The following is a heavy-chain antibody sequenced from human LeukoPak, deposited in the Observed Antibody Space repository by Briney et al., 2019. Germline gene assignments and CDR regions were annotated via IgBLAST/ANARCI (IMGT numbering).Heavy chain of an antibody. D-gene: IGHD6-6*01. Sequence: GSLTLSCSASGFTFNRFDLHWVRQAPGRGLEFVSHISSNGATTYYADSVKGRFTISRDNSKNTLYLQMSSLRADDKAVYYCVKDRSIAAPNNDFFDSWGQGALVTVSS. CDR1: GFTFNRFD. V-gene: IGHV3-64D*06. CDR2: ISSNGATT. CDR3: VKDRSIAAPNNDFFDS. J-gene: IGHJ4*02.